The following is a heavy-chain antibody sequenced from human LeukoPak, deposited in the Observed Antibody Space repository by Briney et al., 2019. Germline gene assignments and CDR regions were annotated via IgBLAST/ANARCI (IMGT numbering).Heavy chain of an antibody. Sequence: GGSLRLSCAASGFTFSSYSMNWVRQAPGKGLEWVSSISSSSSYIYYADSVKGRFTISRDNSKNTLYLQMNSLRAEDTAVYYCAKGDYVWGSYRPFDYWGQGTLVTVSS. CDR3: AKGDYVWGSYRPFDY. J-gene: IGHJ4*02. V-gene: IGHV3-21*04. CDR1: GFTFSSYS. CDR2: ISSSSSYI. D-gene: IGHD3-16*02.